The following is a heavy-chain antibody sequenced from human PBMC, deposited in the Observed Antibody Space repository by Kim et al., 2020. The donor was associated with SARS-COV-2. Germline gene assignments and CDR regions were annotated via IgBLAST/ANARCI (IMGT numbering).Heavy chain of an antibody. CDR1: GGSISSGSYY. D-gene: IGHD6-13*01. CDR3: ARDSRGIAAV. CDR2: IYTSGST. Sequence: SETLSLTCTVSGGSISSGSYYWSWIRQPAGKGLEWIGRIYTSGSTNYNPSLKSRVTISVDTSKNQFSLKLSSVTAADTAVYYCARDSRGIAAVWGQGTLVTVSS. V-gene: IGHV4-61*02. J-gene: IGHJ4*02.